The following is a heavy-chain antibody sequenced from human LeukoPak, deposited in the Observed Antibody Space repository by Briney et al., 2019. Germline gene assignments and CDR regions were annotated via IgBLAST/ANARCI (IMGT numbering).Heavy chain of an antibody. Sequence: ASVKVSCKASGYTFTGYYMHWVRQAPGQGLEWMGWINPNSGGTNYAQKFQGRVTMTRDTSISTAYMELSRLRSDDTAVYYCARNTYGYKFSMDVWGKGTTVIISS. CDR2: INPNSGGT. J-gene: IGHJ6*03. V-gene: IGHV1-2*02. D-gene: IGHD5-24*01. CDR3: ARNTYGYKFSMDV. CDR1: GYTFTGYY.